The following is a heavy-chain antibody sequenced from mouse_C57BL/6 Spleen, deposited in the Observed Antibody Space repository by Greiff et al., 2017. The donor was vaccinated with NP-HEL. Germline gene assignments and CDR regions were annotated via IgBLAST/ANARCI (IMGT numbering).Heavy chain of an antibody. CDR3: TRNRSSYDWYFDV. CDR1: GYTFTDYE. V-gene: IGHV1-15*01. D-gene: IGHD1-1*01. CDR2: IDPETGGT. Sequence: VKLQESEAELVRPGASVTLSCKASGYTFTDYEMHWVKQTPVHGLEWIGAIDPETGGTAYNQKFKGKAILTADKSSSTAYMELRSLTSEDSSFYYCTRNRSSYDWYFDVWGTGTTVTVSS. J-gene: IGHJ1*03.